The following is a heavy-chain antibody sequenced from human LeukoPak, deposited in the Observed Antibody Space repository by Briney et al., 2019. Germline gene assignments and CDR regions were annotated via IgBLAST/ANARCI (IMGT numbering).Heavy chain of an antibody. CDR3: AKPYYDSIGLLWYFDY. Sequence: GGSLRLSCAASGFTFSSYAMSWVRQAPGKGLEWVSAISGSGGSTYYADSVKGRFTISRDNSKNTLYLQMNSLRAEDTAVYYCAKPYYDSIGLLWYFDYWGQGTLVTVSS. CDR1: GFTFSSYA. CDR2: ISGSGGST. V-gene: IGHV3-23*01. J-gene: IGHJ4*02. D-gene: IGHD3-22*01.